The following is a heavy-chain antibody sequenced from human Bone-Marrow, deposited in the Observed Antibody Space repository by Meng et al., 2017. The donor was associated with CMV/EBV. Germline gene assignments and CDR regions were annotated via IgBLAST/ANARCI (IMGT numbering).Heavy chain of an antibody. CDR3: ARGYGSGSYLHFDY. Sequence: SVKVSCKASGGTFSSYAISWVRQAPGQGLEWMGGIIPILGIANYAQKFQGRVTITADKSTSTAYMELRSLRSDDTAVYYCARGYGSGSYLHFDYWGQGTRVTVSS. J-gene: IGHJ4*02. CDR2: IIPILGIA. D-gene: IGHD3-10*01. CDR1: GGTFSSYA. V-gene: IGHV1-69*10.